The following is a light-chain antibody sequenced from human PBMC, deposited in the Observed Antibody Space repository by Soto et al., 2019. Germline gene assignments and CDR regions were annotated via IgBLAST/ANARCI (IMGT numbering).Light chain of an antibody. CDR2: WAS. V-gene: IGKV4-1*01. J-gene: IGKJ1*01. CDR1: QSVLYSSNNKNY. CDR3: QQYYSTPRT. Sequence: DIVMTQSPDSLAVSLGERATINCKSSQSVLYSSNNKNYLAWYQRKPGQPPKLLIYWASTRESGVPDRFSGSGSGTDFTLTISSLQAEDVAVYYCQQYYSTPRTFGQGTKVDIK.